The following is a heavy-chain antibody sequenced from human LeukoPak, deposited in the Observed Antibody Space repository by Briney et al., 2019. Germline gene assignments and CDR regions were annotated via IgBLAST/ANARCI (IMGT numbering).Heavy chain of an antibody. CDR3: ARAGETGTTFWFDP. V-gene: IGHV3-7*01. Sequence: GGALRLSCAASGFTFSSYGMSWVGQAPGKGLEGVADIKQEGSEKYYVDSVKGRFTISRDNAKNSLYLQMNSLRAEDTAVYYCARAGETGTTFWFDPWGQGTLVTVSS. CDR2: IKQEGSEK. D-gene: IGHD1-7*01. J-gene: IGHJ5*02. CDR1: GFTFSSYG.